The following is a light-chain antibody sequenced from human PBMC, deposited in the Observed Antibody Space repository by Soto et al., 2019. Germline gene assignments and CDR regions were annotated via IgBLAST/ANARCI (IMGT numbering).Light chain of an antibody. Sequence: EFLLRQSQATLPFSPGEKAPLSCRPSQSVSSTYLAWYQQKPGQAPRLLIFGASNRATGIPDRFSGSGSGTDFTLTISRLEPEDFAVYYCQQYGSSTWTFGQGTKVDIK. V-gene: IGKV3-20*01. CDR3: QQYGSSTWT. J-gene: IGKJ1*01. CDR1: QSVSSTY. CDR2: GAS.